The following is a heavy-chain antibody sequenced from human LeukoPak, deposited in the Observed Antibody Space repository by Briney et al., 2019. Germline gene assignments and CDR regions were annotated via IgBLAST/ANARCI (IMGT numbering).Heavy chain of an antibody. V-gene: IGHV4-31*03. CDR1: GGSIRSGGYY. Sequence: SETLSLTCTVSGGSIRSGGYYWSWIRQHPGKGLEWIGYIYYSGSTYYNPSLKSRVTISVDTSKNQFSLKLSSVTAADTAVYYCARAPATNRGSDYWGQGTLVTVSS. CDR2: IYYSGST. D-gene: IGHD4-17*01. CDR3: ARAPATNRGSDY. J-gene: IGHJ4*02.